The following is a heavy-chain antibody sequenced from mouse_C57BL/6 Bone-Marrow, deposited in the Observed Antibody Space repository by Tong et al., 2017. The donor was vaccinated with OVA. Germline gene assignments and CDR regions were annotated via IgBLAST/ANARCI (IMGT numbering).Heavy chain of an antibody. V-gene: IGHV1-18*01. CDR3: ASNWGEGCYFDY. D-gene: IGHD4-1*01. Sequence: EVQLQESGPELVKPGASVKIPCKASGYTFTDYNMDWVKQSHGKSLEWIGDINPNNGGTIYNQKFKGKATLTVDKSSSPAYMELRSLTSEDTAVYYCASNWGEGCYFDYWGQGTTRTVSA. CDR1: GYTFTDYN. CDR2: INPNNGGT. J-gene: IGHJ2*01.